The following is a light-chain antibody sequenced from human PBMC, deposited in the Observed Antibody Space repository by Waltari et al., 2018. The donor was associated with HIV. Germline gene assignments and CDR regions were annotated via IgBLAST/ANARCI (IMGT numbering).Light chain of an antibody. CDR2: DAY. CDR1: QSVSTY. CDR3: QQRSYWPFT. J-gene: IGKJ2*01. V-gene: IGKV3-11*01. Sequence: EIVLTQSPATLSLSPGERATLSCRASQSVSTYLAWYQQKPGQAPRLLIYDAYNRATGIPARFSGSGSGTDFTLTISSLEPEDFAVYYCQQRSYWPFTFGQGTKLEIK.